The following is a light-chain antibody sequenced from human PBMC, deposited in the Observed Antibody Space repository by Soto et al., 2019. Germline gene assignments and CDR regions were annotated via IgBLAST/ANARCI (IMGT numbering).Light chain of an antibody. CDR2: GAS. V-gene: IGKV3-20*01. J-gene: IGKJ4*01. Sequence: EIVLTQSPGTLSLSPGERATLSCRASQSVSSSYLAWYQQKPGQAPRLLIYGASSRATGIPDRFSGSGSGTDFTLTISRLEPEYFAVYYCQKYGSSPTFGGGTKVEIK. CDR1: QSVSSSY. CDR3: QKYGSSPT.